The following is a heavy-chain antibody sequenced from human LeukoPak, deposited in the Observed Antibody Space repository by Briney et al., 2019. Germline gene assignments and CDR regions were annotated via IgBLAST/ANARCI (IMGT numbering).Heavy chain of an antibody. D-gene: IGHD5/OR15-5a*01. CDR2: IYWNGDE. CDR3: AHRPLYPDVFDI. CDR1: GFSLSTNGVG. V-gene: IGHV2-5*01. Sequence: SGPTLVNPTQTLTLTCTFSGFSLSTNGVGVGWIRQPPGKALEWLALIYWNGDERYSPFLKSRLTITKDTSKNQVVLTVTNMDPVDIAIYYCAHRPLYPDVFDIWGQGTMVTVSS. J-gene: IGHJ3*02.